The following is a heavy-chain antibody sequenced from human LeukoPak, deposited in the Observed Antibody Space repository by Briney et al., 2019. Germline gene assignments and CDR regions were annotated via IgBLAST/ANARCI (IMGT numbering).Heavy chain of an antibody. CDR1: GFTFSSYR. D-gene: IGHD3-22*01. CDR3: ARAAHSGYRYNPYYYYGMDV. Sequence: KSGGSLRLSCAASGFTFSSYRMNWVRQAPGKGLEWVSSISSSSSYIYYADSVKGRFTISRDNAKNSLYLQMNSLRAEDTAVYYCARAAHSGYRYNPYYYYGMDVWGQGTTVTVSS. J-gene: IGHJ6*02. CDR2: ISSSSSYI. V-gene: IGHV3-21*01.